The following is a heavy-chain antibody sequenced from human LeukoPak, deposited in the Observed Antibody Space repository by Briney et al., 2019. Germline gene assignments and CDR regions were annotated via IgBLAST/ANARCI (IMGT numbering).Heavy chain of an antibody. D-gene: IGHD4-11*01. V-gene: IGHV4-30-2*01. CDR2: IYHSGTT. CDR3: ARVLDYTNYVDY. CDR1: GGSISSDGYY. Sequence: SETLSLTCSVSGGSISSDGYYWSWIRQPPTKGLEWIGFIYHSGTTYYNPSLKSRVTMSVDKSKNQFSLELSSVTAADTAVYYCARVLDYTNYVDYWGQGTLVTVSS. J-gene: IGHJ4*02.